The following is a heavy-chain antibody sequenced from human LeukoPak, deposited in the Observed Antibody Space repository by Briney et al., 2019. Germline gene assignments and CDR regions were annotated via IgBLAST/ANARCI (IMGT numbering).Heavy chain of an antibody. V-gene: IGHV1-2*06. D-gene: IGHD3-22*01. CDR2: INPDSGGT. Sequence: GASVKVSCKASGYTFTGYYIHWVRQAPGQGLEYMGRINPDSGGTLYAQKFQGRVTMTRDTSISTAYMALSRLTSDDTALYYRVRDDYDRSANYEVFFQHWGQGTLVTVSS. J-gene: IGHJ1*01. CDR3: VRDDYDRSANYEVFFQH. CDR1: GYTFTGYY.